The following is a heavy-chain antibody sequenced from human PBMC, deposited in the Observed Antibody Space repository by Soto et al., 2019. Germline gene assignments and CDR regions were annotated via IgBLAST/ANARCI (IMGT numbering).Heavy chain of an antibody. Sequence: QITLKESGPTLVKPTQTLTLTCTFSGFSLTTDRVGVGWIRQPPGEALEWLAVIYWDDSKTYRPSLESRLTITTEPSKHQVALTMTNMHSLDTATYYCAPAYGGRSLYWGQGTLVTVSS. J-gene: IGHJ4*02. D-gene: IGHD1-26*01. CDR3: APAYGGRSLY. CDR2: IYWDDSK. CDR1: GFSLTTDRVG. V-gene: IGHV2-5*02.